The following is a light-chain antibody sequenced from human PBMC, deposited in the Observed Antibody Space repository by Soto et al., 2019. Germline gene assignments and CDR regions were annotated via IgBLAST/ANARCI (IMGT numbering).Light chain of an antibody. CDR1: SSDVGNYKF. V-gene: IGLV2-23*02. CDR2: EVS. Sequence: QSVLTQPASVSGSPGQSITISCTGSSSDVGNYKFVSWYQQYPGKAPKVMLYEVSKRPSGVSYRFSGSQSGNTASLTISGLQAEDEADYYCCSYAGSYSSYSFGTGTKVTVL. CDR3: CSYAGSYSSYS. J-gene: IGLJ1*01.